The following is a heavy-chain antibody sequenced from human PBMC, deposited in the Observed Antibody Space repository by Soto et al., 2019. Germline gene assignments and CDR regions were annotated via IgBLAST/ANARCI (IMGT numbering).Heavy chain of an antibody. J-gene: IGHJ4*02. D-gene: IGHD3-22*01. CDR1: GFTFSDYY. V-gene: IGHV3-11*06. Sequence: GGSLRLSCAASGFTFSDYYMSWVRQAPGRGLEWISYSSNSGTFARYATSVKGRFSISRDNANNSLYLEMNSLRVEDTAVYYCVRFPFLDTSEAVYWGQATLVTVPS. CDR3: VRFPFLDTSEAVY. CDR2: SSNSGTFA.